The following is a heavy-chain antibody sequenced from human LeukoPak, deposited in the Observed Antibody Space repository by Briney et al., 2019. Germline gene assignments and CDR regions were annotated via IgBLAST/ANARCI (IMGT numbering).Heavy chain of an antibody. V-gene: IGHV3-30*02. Sequence: GGSLRLSCAASGFTFSSYGMHWVRQAPGKGLEWVAFIRYDGSNKYYADSVKGRFTISRDNSKNTLYLQMNSLRAEDTAVYYCAKVSYYDSSGYYAWGQGTLVTVSS. CDR3: AKVSYYDSSGYYA. D-gene: IGHD3-22*01. J-gene: IGHJ5*02. CDR1: GFTFSSYG. CDR2: IRYDGSNK.